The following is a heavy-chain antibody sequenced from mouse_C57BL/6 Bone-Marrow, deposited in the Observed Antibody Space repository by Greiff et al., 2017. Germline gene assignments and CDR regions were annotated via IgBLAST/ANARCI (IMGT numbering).Heavy chain of an antibody. CDR2: IHPNSGST. Sequence: VQLQQPGAELVKPGASVKLSCKASGYTFTSYWMHWVKQRPGQGLEWIGMIHPNSGSTNYNEKFKSKATLTVDKSSSTAYMQLSSLTSEDSAVYYCANYYGSSYCYAMDYWGQGTSVTVSS. V-gene: IGHV1-64*01. CDR3: ANYYGSSYCYAMDY. CDR1: GYTFTSYW. D-gene: IGHD1-1*01. J-gene: IGHJ4*01.